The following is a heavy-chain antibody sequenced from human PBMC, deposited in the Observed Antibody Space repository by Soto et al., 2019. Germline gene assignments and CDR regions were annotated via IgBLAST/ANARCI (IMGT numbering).Heavy chain of an antibody. J-gene: IGHJ6*02. CDR3: ARDGLAASYYYYYGMDV. V-gene: IGHV3-48*03. CDR2: ISSSGSAV. Sequence: GGSLRLSCAASGFTFSSYEMNWVRQAPGKGLEWVSYISSSGSAVYYADSVKGRFTISRDNAKNSLYLQMNSLRAEDTAVYYCARDGLAASYYYYYGMDVWGQGTTVTVSS. CDR1: GFTFSSYE. D-gene: IGHD6-25*01.